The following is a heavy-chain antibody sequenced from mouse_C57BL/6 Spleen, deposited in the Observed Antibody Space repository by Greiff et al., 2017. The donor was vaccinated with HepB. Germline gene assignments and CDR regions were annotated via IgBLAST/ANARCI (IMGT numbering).Heavy chain of an antibody. J-gene: IGHJ2*01. D-gene: IGHD1-1*01. V-gene: IGHV1-66*01. CDR2: IYPGSGNT. CDR3: ARWAHSSYSYFDY. CDR1: GYSFTSYY. Sequence: QVQLQQSGPELVKPGASVKISCKASGYSFTSYYIHWVKQRPGQGLEWIGWIYPGSGNTKYNEKFKGKATLTADTSSSTAYMQLSSLTSEDSAVYYCARWAHSSYSYFDYWGQGTTLTVSS.